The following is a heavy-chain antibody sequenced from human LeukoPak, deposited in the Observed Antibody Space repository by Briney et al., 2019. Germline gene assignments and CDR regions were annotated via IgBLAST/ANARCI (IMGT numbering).Heavy chain of an antibody. D-gene: IGHD3-3*01. V-gene: IGHV3-23*01. CDR2: ISGSGVSI. J-gene: IGHJ4*02. CDR3: ASHASHDIWSGYYHFDY. Sequence: PGGSLRLSCAASGFTFSSYALSWVRQAPGKGLEWVSGISGSGVSIKYADSVKGRFTISRDNSKNTLYLQMNSLRAEDTAVYYCASHASHDIWSGYYHFDYWGQGTLVTVSS. CDR1: GFTFSSYA.